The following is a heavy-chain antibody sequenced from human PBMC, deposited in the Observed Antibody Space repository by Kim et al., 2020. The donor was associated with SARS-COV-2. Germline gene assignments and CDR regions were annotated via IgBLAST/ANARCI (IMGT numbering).Heavy chain of an antibody. D-gene: IGHD3-10*01. J-gene: IGHJ5*02. CDR1: GYTFTSYA. V-gene: IGHV7-4-1*02. CDR2: INTNTGNP. Sequence: ASVKVSCKASGYTFTSYAMNWVRQAPGQGLEWMGWINTNTGNPTYAQGFTGRFVFSLDTSVSTAYLQISSLKAEDTAVYYCARGPYGSGSYPTPTNWFDPWGQGTLVTVSS. CDR3: ARGPYGSGSYPTPTNWFDP.